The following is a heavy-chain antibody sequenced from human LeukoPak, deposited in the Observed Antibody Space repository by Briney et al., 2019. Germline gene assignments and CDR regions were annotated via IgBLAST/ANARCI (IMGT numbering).Heavy chain of an antibody. Sequence: GASVKVSCKASGYTFTSYGISWVRQAPGQGLEWMGWISAYNGNTNYAQKLQGRVTMTTDTSTSTAYMELRSLRSDDTAVYYCARDLPMGVVGLGYYYYGMDVCGKGTTFTVSS. J-gene: IGHJ6*04. CDR1: GYTFTSYG. CDR2: ISAYNGNT. CDR3: ARDLPMGVVGLGYYYYGMDV. V-gene: IGHV1-18*04. D-gene: IGHD3-3*01.